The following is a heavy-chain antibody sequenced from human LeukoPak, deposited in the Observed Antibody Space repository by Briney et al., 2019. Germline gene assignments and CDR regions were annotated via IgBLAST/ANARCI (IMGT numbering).Heavy chain of an antibody. J-gene: IGHJ6*03. CDR1: GYTFTSYD. V-gene: IGHV1-8*01. CDR3: ARDPPLVSGPVYYYYYMDV. CDR2: MNPNSGNT. D-gene: IGHD5/OR15-5a*01. Sequence: ASVKVSCKASGYTFTSYDINWVRQATGQGLEWMGWMNPNSGNTGYAQKFQGRVTMTRNTSISTAYMELRSLRSDDTAVYYCARDPPLVSGPVYYYYYMDVWGKGTTVTVSS.